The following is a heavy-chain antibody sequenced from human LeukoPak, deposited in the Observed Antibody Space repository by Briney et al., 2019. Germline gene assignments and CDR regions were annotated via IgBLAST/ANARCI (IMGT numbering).Heavy chain of an antibody. J-gene: IGHJ4*02. CDR2: IDISGGAT. V-gene: IGHV3-23*01. Sequence: PGGSLRLSCVASGFPFSSHAMCWVRQAPGKGLEWVSSIDISGGATWYADSVKGRFTISRDNSKNTLYLQMNSLSAEDTAVYYCARDRVNWNDVGGLFDYWGQGTLVTVSS. CDR1: GFPFSSHA. D-gene: IGHD1-1*01. CDR3: ARDRVNWNDVGGLFDY.